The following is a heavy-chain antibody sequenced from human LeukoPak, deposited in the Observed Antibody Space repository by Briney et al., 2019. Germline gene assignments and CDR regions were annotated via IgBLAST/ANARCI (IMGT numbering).Heavy chain of an antibody. CDR3: ARLAEGGTYYYDSSGYYYATLGAFDI. V-gene: IGHV4-39*01. J-gene: IGHJ3*02. D-gene: IGHD3-22*01. Sequence: PSETLSLTCAVYGGSFSGYYWGWIRQPPGKGLEWIGSIYYSGSTYYNPSLKSRVTISVDTSKNQFSLKLSSVTAADTAVYYCARLAEGGTYYYDSSGYYYATLGAFDIWGQGTMVTVSS. CDR2: IYYSGST. CDR1: GGSFSGYY.